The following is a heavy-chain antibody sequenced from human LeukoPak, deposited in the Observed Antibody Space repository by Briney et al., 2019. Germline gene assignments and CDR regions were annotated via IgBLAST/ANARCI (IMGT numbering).Heavy chain of an antibody. CDR2: INHSGST. D-gene: IGHD1-26*01. J-gene: IGHJ4*02. V-gene: IGHV4-34*01. CDR3: ARRPRNSGSDDGPSGLDY. CDR1: GESFSGYY. Sequence: SETLSLTCAVYGESFSGYYWSWIRQPPGKGLEWIGEINHSGSTNYNPSLKSRVTVSVDTSKNQFSLKLSFVTAADTAVYYCARRPRNSGSDDGPSGLDYWGQGTLVTVSS.